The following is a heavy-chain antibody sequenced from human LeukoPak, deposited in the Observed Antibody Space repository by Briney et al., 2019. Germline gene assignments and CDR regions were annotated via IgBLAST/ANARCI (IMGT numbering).Heavy chain of an antibody. V-gene: IGHV3-23*01. Sequence: GGSLRLSCAASGFNFANHAMSWVRQTAGKGLEWVSAISGGGDITYYADSVKGRFTISRDNSKDTLFLQMHSLGPGDTAVYYCVREDTPATANYWGQGTLVTISS. CDR3: VREDTPATANY. CDR1: GFNFANHA. D-gene: IGHD2-21*02. J-gene: IGHJ4*02. CDR2: ISGGGDIT.